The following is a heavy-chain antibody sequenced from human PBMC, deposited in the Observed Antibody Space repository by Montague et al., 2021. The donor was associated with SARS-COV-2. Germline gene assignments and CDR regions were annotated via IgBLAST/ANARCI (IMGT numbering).Heavy chain of an antibody. V-gene: IGHV3-74*01. D-gene: IGHD2-21*01. Sequence: SLRLSCAASGFTFGDYWMHWVRQAPGKGLVWLSRINIHGTATHYADSVKGRFTISRDNAKNTLYLQMNSLRAEDTAVYYCARAGRYCDLGGGFDSWGQGTLVTVSS. CDR3: ARAGRYCDLGGGFDS. J-gene: IGHJ5*01. CDR2: INIHGTAT. CDR1: GFTFGDYW.